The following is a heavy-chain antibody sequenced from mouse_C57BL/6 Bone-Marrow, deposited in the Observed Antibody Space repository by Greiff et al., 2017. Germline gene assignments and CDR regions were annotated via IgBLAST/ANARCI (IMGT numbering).Heavy chain of an antibody. D-gene: IGHD2-2*01. Sequence: VQLQQPGAELVRPGSSVKLSCKASGYTFTSYWMAWVKQRPGQGLEWIGNIYPSDSGTHYNQKFKDKATLTVDKYSSTAYMQLSSLTSEDSAVYYCARRDYGYEGFAYWGQGTLVTVSA. CDR2: IYPSDSGT. V-gene: IGHV1-61*01. J-gene: IGHJ3*01. CDR3: ARRDYGYEGFAY. CDR1: GYTFTSYW.